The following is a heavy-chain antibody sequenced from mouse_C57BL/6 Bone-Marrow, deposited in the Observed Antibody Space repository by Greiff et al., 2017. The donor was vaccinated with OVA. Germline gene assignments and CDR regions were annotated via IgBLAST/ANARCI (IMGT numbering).Heavy chain of an antibody. D-gene: IGHD1-1*01. CDR3: AKIDYYGSRNFDY. J-gene: IGHJ2*01. CDR1: GYTFTSYW. Sequence: QVQLQQPGAELVKPGASVKLSCKASGYTFTSYWMQWVKQRPGQGLEWIGEIDPSDSYTNSNQKFKGKATLTVDTSSSTAYMPLSSLTSEDSAVEYWAKIDYYGSRNFDYWGQGTTRTVSS. CDR2: IDPSDSYT. V-gene: IGHV1-50*01.